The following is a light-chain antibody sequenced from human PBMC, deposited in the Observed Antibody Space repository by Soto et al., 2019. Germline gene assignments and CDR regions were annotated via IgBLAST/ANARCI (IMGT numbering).Light chain of an antibody. Sequence: DIPMTQSPSTLSASVGDRVIITCRASQSIDNWLAWYQQKPGKAPKLLIYKVSTLESGVPPRFSGSGSGTEFTLTISSLQPDDSATYYCQQYDTYRTFGPGTKVDIK. J-gene: IGKJ3*01. CDR1: QSIDNW. V-gene: IGKV1-5*03. CDR3: QQYDTYRT. CDR2: KVS.